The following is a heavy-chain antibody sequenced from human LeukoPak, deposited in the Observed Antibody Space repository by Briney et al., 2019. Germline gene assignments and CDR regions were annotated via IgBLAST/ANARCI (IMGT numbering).Heavy chain of an antibody. CDR1: GFTFSSYS. J-gene: IGHJ4*02. CDR3: ARGPTRFDY. V-gene: IGHV3-21*01. CDR2: ITSSSSYI. Sequence: GGSLRLSCAASGFTFSSYSMNWVRQAPGKGLEWVSSITSSSSYIYYADSVKDRFTISRDNAKNSLYLQMNSLRAEDTAVYYFARGPTRFDYWGQGTLVTVSS.